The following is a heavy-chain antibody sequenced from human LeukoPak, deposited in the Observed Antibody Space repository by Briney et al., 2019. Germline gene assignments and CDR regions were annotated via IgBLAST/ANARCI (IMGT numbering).Heavy chain of an antibody. V-gene: IGHV4-39*01. Sequence: SETLSLTCTVSGGSISSSSYYWGWIRQPPGKGLEWIGSIYYSGSTLYNPSLTSRVTISVDTSKNQFSLRLNSVTAADTAVYYCARQLGAYSYGCDIWGQGKKVTVSS. D-gene: IGHD3-16*01. J-gene: IGHJ3*02. CDR3: ARQLGAYSYGCDI. CDR1: GGSISSSSYY. CDR2: IYYSGST.